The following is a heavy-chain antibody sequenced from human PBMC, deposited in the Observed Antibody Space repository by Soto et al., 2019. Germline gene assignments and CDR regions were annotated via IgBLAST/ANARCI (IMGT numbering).Heavy chain of an antibody. V-gene: IGHV6-1*01. J-gene: IGHJ6*02. CDR2: TYYSSKWYY. CDR1: GDSVSNSRAA. CDR3: AGGYGLNV. Sequence: SQTLSLTCAISGDSVSNSRAAWNWIRDSPSRGLEWLGRTYYSSKWYYDYAVSVQSRITISPDTSKNQFSLQLGSVTPEDTAVYYCAGGYGLNVWGQGTTVTSP.